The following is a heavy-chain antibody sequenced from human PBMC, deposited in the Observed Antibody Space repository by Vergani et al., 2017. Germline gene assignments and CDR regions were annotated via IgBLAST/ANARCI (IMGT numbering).Heavy chain of an antibody. CDR3: TGDPRGYGGDPEDYYCGMDV. CDR1: GATSRSNT. J-gene: IGHJ6*02. V-gene: IGHV1-69*08. Sequence: QVQLVQSGAEVKKPGSSVKVSCKASGATSRSNTISWVRQVPGQGLEWMGRIIPVLGKTKYAQDFQGRLTITADTSTSTAYMELTSLRSQDTAVYYCTGDPRGYGGDPEDYYCGMDVWGQGTTVTVSS. D-gene: IGHD2-21*02. CDR2: IIPVLGKT.